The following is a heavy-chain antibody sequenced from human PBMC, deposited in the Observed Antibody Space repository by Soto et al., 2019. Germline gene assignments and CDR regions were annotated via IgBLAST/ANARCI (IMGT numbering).Heavy chain of an antibody. D-gene: IGHD5-18*01. V-gene: IGHV4-30-2*01. CDR2: IYHSGST. Sequence: SETLSLTCAVSGGSISSGGYSWSWIRQPPGKGLEWIGYIYHSGSTYYNPSLKSRVTISVDRSKNQFSLKLSSVTAADTAVYYCARGTARNWFDPWGPGTLVTVSS. J-gene: IGHJ5*02. CDR1: GGSISSGGYS. CDR3: ARGTARNWFDP.